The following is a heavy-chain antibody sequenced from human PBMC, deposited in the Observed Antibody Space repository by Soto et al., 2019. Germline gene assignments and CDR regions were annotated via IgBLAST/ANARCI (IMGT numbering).Heavy chain of an antibody. CDR1: GYTFTSYY. Sequence: DSLQVSCKASGYTFTSYYMHWVRQAPGQGLEWMGIINASGGSTTYAQKFQGRVNMTRDTYTSTVYMELSSLRSEDTAVYYWARGDIVDIFGMDVWGQGTTVTV. CDR3: ARGDIVDIFGMDV. V-gene: IGHV1-46*01. J-gene: IGHJ6*02. D-gene: IGHD5-12*01. CDR2: INASGGST.